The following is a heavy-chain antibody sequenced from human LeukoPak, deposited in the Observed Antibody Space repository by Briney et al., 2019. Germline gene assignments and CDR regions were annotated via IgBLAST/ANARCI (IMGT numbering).Heavy chain of an antibody. CDR3: ARDKSTGYTHGHYYYNMDV. CDR1: GGSISSGDYY. CDR2: IYYSGST. D-gene: IGHD5-12*01. V-gene: IGHV4-30-4*01. J-gene: IGHJ6*03. Sequence: SQTLSLTCTVSGGSISSGDYYWSWIRQPPGKGLEWIGYIYYSGSTYYNPSLKSRVTISVDTSKNQFSLKLSSVTAADTAVYYCARDKSTGYTHGHYYYNMDVWGKGTTVTVSS.